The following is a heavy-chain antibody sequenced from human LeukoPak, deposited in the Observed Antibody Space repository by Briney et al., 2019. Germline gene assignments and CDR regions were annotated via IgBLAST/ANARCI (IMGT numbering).Heavy chain of an antibody. J-gene: IGHJ6*02. CDR3: ARDRAAIAAAGLDYGMDV. CDR1: GFTFSSYS. D-gene: IGHD6-13*01. CDR2: ISSSSSYI. Sequence: GGSLRLSCAASGFTFSSYSMNWVRQAPGKGPEWVSSISSSSSYIYYADSVKGRFTISRDNAKNSLYLQMNSLRAEDTAVYYCARDRAAIAAAGLDYGMDVWGQGTTVTVSS. V-gene: IGHV3-21*01.